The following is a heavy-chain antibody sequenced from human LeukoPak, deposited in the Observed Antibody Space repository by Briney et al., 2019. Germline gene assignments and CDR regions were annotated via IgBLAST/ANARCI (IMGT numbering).Heavy chain of an antibody. CDR2: ISWDGGST. J-gene: IGHJ4*02. D-gene: IGHD5-18*01. Sequence: GGSVRLSCVASGFTFSRYWMHWFRQAPGKGLVWVSLISWDGGSTYYADSVKGRFTISRDNSKNTLYLQMNSLRAEDTAVYYCARGLYPVMQLWSAVDYWGQGTLVTVSS. V-gene: IGHV3-74*01. CDR1: GFTFSRYW. CDR3: ARGLYPVMQLWSAVDY.